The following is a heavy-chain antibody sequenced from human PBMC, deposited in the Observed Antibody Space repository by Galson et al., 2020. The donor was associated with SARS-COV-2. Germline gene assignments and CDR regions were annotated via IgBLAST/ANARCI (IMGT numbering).Heavy chain of an antibody. CDR3: ARLHFDLPRGMDV. Sequence: ASETLSLTCTVSGDSIRTPHWWISVRQPPGKGLEWIGEIYHSRATHHNPSLTSRVTMSVDKSKNQFSLRLNSVTAPDTALYFCARLHFDLPRGMDVWGQGTRVSVSS. CDR2: IYHSRAT. CDR1: GDSIRTPHW. D-gene: IGHD3-10*01. V-gene: IGHV4-4*02. J-gene: IGHJ6*02.